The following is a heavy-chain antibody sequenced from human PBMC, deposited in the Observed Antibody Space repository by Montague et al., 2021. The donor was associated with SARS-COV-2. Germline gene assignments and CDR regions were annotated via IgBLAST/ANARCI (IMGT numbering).Heavy chain of an antibody. V-gene: IGHV4-59*01. CDR1: GDSMNNYY. Sequence: SETLSLTCTVSGDSMNNYYWSWIRQPPGKGLEWIGYINYSGSIHYNHSLQSRLTLSKDTSKYQFSLWLSSVTAADTALYFCASAPIYRSGWYAYFDYWGQGTLIPVSS. CDR3: ASAPIYRSGWYAYFDY. J-gene: IGHJ4*02. D-gene: IGHD6-13*01. CDR2: INYSGSI.